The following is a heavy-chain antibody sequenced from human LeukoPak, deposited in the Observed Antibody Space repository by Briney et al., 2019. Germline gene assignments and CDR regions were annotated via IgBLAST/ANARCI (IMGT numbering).Heavy chain of an antibody. CDR2: INTNTGNP. J-gene: IGHJ6*02. Sequence: ASVKVSCKASGYAFTSYAMNWVRQAPGQGLEWMGWINTNTGNPTYAQGFTGRFVFSLDTSVSTAYLQISSLKAEDTAVYYCARPILGYCSGGSCYSTYYYYYYGMDVWGQGTTVTVSS. V-gene: IGHV7-4-1*02. D-gene: IGHD2-15*01. CDR3: ARPILGYCSGGSCYSTYYYYYYGMDV. CDR1: GYAFTSYA.